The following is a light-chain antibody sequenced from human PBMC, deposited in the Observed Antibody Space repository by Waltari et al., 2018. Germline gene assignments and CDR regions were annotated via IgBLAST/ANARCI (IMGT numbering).Light chain of an antibody. CDR3: SAHTITLHVV. V-gene: IGLV2-14*03. Sequence: QSALTQPASVSGSPGQSITISCAGSSTDVGYSDYVSWYQQYPDHVPKLLIHDVSKRPSGFSPRFSGSKSGNTASLTISGLQADDEADYYCSAHTITLHVVFGGGTKLTVL. CDR1: STDVGYSDY. J-gene: IGLJ2*01. CDR2: DVS.